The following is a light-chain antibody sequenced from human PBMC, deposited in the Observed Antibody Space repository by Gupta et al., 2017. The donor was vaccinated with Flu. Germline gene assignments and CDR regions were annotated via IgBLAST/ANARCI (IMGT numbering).Light chain of an antibody. CDR2: EVT. V-gene: IGLV2-14*01. CDR1: TGGNEY. Sequence: GQSITSSCTGVTGGNEYVSWHQQYPGNVLKLLIYEVTYRPAGVADRFSGSKSGSTASLTISGLQADDEDDYYCSAYTGDTIDFGGGTKLTVL. J-gene: IGLJ2*01. CDR3: SAYTGDTID.